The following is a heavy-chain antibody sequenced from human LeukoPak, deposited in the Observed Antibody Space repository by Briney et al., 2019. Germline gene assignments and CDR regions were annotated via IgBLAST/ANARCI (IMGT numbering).Heavy chain of an antibody. CDR1: GFTLSNAW. D-gene: IGHD2-21*01. CDR3: ARKFHAFDI. Sequence: PGGSLRLSCAASGFTLSNAWMNWVRQAPGKGLEWVGLIKSKTNGETRDYAAPVKGRFTISRDDSDNTLYLQMDSLRAEDTAVYYCARKFHAFDIWGQGTMVTVSS. J-gene: IGHJ3*02. CDR2: IKSKTNGETR. V-gene: IGHV3-15*01.